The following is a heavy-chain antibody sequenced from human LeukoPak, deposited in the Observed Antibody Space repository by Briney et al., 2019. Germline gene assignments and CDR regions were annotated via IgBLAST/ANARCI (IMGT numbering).Heavy chain of an antibody. CDR3: ATYSHYLSPDAFDI. D-gene: IGHD4-11*01. J-gene: IGHJ3*02. Sequence: SQTLSLTRTVSGGSISSTTNYWSWIRQHPGKGLEWIGYIYYSAYPNYNPSLKSRLTISVDTAKNQFSLKLRSVTAADTAVYYCATYSHYLSPDAFDIWGRGTMVTVSS. CDR1: GGSISSTTNY. CDR2: IYYSAYP. V-gene: IGHV4-31*03.